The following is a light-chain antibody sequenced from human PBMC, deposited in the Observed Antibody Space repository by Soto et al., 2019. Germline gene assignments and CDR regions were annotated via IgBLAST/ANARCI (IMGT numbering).Light chain of an antibody. V-gene: IGKV3-15*01. CDR3: QQYSNWPPHT. Sequence: EIVLTQSPATLSVSPGERATLSCRPSQSVRTHLPWYQQKAGQAPRLLILDASTRATNIPARFSGSGSETDFTLTNSSLQSEDFAGYYCQQYSNWPPHTFGGGTKVEIK. CDR1: QSVRTH. CDR2: DAS. J-gene: IGKJ4*01.